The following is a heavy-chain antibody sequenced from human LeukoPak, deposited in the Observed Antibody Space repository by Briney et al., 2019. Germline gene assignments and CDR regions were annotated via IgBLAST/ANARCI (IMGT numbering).Heavy chain of an antibody. Sequence: GGSLRLSCAASGFTFDHYAMHWLRQAPGKGLEWVSGISWNSGSIGYADSVKGRFTISRDNAKNSLYLQMNSLIAEDTALYYCAKDLSSATWYFDYWGQGTLVTVSS. D-gene: IGHD6-13*01. CDR3: AKDLSSATWYFDY. V-gene: IGHV3-9*01. CDR2: ISWNSGSI. CDR1: GFTFDHYA. J-gene: IGHJ4*02.